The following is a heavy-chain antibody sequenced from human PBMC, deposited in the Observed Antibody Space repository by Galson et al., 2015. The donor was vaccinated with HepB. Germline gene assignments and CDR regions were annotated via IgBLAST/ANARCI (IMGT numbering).Heavy chain of an antibody. V-gene: IGHV3-30*18. CDR1: GFTFSSYG. D-gene: IGHD4-17*01. CDR3: AKYDDYGDYTDAFDI. CDR2: ISYDGSNK. J-gene: IGHJ3*02. Sequence: SLRLSCAASGFTFSSYGMHWVRQAPGKGLEWVAVISYDGSNKYYADSVKGRSTISRDNSKNTLYLQMNSLRAEDTAVYYCAKYDDYGDYTDAFDIWGQGTMVTVSS.